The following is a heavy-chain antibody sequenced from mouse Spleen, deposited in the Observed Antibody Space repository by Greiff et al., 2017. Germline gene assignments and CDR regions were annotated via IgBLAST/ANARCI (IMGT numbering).Heavy chain of an antibody. CDR2: IDPSDSYT. CDR3: ARLVTTVVATYYAMDY. Sequence: QVQLQQPGAELVMPGASVKLSCKASGYTFTSYWMHWVQQRPGQGLEWIGEIDPSDSYTNYNQKFKGKATLTVDKSSSTAYMQLSSLTSEDSAVYYCARLVTTVVATYYAMDYWGQGTSVTVSS. J-gene: IGHJ4*01. V-gene: IGHV1-69*01. CDR1: GYTFTSYW. D-gene: IGHD1-1*01.